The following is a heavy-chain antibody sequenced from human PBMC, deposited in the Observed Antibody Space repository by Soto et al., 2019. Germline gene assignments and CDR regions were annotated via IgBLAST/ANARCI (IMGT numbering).Heavy chain of an antibody. CDR1: GGSISSGDYY. J-gene: IGHJ4*02. Sequence: LSETLSLTCTVSGGSISSGDYYWSWIRQPPGKGLEWIGYIYYSGSTYYNPSLKSRVTISVDTSKNQFSLKLSSVTAADTAVYYCARGLELRAREYYFDYWGQGTLVTVSS. V-gene: IGHV4-30-4*01. D-gene: IGHD1-7*01. CDR2: IYYSGST. CDR3: ARGLELRAREYYFDY.